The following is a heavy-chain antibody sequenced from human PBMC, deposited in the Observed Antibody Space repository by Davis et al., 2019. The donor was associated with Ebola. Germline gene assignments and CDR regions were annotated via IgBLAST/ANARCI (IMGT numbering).Heavy chain of an antibody. J-gene: IGHJ4*02. CDR3: AQGRGWIQWGPGDY. CDR1: GFTFSSYS. D-gene: IGHD5-12*01. V-gene: IGHV3-48*01. CDR2: ISSSSSTI. Sequence: GGSLRLSCAASGFTFSSYSMNWVRQAPGKGLEWVSYISSSSSTIYYADSVKGRFTISRDNSKNTLYLQMNSLRAEDTAVYYCAQGRGWIQWGPGDYWGQGTLVTVSS.